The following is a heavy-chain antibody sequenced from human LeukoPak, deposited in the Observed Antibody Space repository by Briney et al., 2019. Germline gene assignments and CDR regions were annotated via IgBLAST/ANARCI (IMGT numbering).Heavy chain of an antibody. J-gene: IGHJ4*02. D-gene: IGHD5-12*01. V-gene: IGHV4-34*01. CDR3: ARYSGYDSTFDY. CDR1: GGSFSGSY. CDR2: INHSGST. Sequence: SETLSLTCAVYGGSFSGSYWSWIRQTPGKGLEWIGEINHSGSTNYNPSLESRVTISVDTSKNQFSLKLSSVTAADTAVYYCARYSGYDSTFDYWGQGTLVTVSS.